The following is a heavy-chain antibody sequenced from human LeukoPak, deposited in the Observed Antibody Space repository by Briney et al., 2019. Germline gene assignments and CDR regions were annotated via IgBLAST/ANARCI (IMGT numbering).Heavy chain of an antibody. Sequence: PSETLSLTCTVSGGSISSSSYYWGWIRQPPGKGLEWIGSINYSGSTYYNPSLKSRVTIFVDTSKNQFSLKLSSVTAADTAVYYCARLHYYGSDRGDVWGKGTTVTVSS. J-gene: IGHJ6*04. CDR2: INYSGST. D-gene: IGHD3-10*01. V-gene: IGHV4-39*01. CDR3: ARLHYYGSDRGDV. CDR1: GGSISSSSYY.